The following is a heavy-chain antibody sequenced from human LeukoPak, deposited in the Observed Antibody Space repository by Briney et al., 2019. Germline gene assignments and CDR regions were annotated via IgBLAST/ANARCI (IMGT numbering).Heavy chain of an antibody. Sequence: ASVKVSRKASGYTFTSYYMHWVRQAPGQGLEWMGIINPSGGSTSYAQKFQGRVTMTRDTSTSTVYMELSSLRSEDTAVYYCARARITTSWAYYYGMDVWGQGTTVTVSS. D-gene: IGHD4-11*01. CDR2: INPSGGST. CDR3: ARARITTSWAYYYGMDV. J-gene: IGHJ6*02. CDR1: GYTFTSYY. V-gene: IGHV1-46*01.